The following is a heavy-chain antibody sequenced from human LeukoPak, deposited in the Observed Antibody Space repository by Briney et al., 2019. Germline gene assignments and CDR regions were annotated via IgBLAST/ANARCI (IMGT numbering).Heavy chain of an antibody. V-gene: IGHV4-34*01. CDR2: INHSGST. J-gene: IGHJ6*02. D-gene: IGHD1-26*01. CDR3: AGKWTQAGGLGMDV. Sequence: SETLSLTCAVYGGSFSGYYWRWIRQPPAKELEGIGEINHSGSTNYNPSLNSRVTITVDTSKNQFSLKLSSVTAADTAVYYCAGKWTQAGGLGMDVWGQGTTVTVSS. CDR1: GGSFSGYY.